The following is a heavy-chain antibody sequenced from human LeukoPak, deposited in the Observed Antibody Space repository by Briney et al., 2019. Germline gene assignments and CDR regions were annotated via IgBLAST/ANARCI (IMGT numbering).Heavy chain of an antibody. J-gene: IGHJ5*02. CDR3: ARHNLTPVKSRNWFDP. Sequence: SETLSLTCAVSGGSISSGGYSWSWIRQPPGKGLEWIGYIYHSGSTYYNPSLKSRVTISVDRSKNQFSLKLSSVTAADTAVYYCARHNLTPVKSRNWFDPWGQGTLVTVSS. V-gene: IGHV4-30-2*01. CDR2: IYHSGST. CDR1: GGSISSGGYS. D-gene: IGHD3-9*01.